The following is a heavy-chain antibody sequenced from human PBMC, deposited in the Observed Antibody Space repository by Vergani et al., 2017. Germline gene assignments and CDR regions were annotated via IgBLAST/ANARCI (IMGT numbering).Heavy chain of an antibody. Sequence: QVQLQESGPGLVKPSQTLSLTCTVSGGSISSGDYYWSWIRQPPGKGLEWIGYIYYSGSTYYNPSLKSRVTRSVDTSKNQFSLKLSSVTAADTAVYYCAREKRFGELSNWFDPWGQGTLVTVSS. D-gene: IGHD3-10*01. CDR3: AREKRFGELSNWFDP. CDR2: IYYSGST. CDR1: GGSISSGDYY. V-gene: IGHV4-30-4*08. J-gene: IGHJ5*02.